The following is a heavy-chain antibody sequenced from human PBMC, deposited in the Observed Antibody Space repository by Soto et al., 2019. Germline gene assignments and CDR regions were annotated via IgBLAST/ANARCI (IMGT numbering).Heavy chain of an antibody. V-gene: IGHV1-46*01. CDR2: INPMGGST. CDR1: GYTFINYY. D-gene: IGHD2-2*01. J-gene: IGHJ4*02. Sequence: ASVKVSCKASGYTFINYYIHWVRRAPGQGLEWMAIINPMGGSTNYAQEFQGRVTLTTDTSTSTAYMELRSLRSDDTAVYYCANIVVVPAAALDYWGQGTLVTVSS. CDR3: ANIVVVPAAALDY.